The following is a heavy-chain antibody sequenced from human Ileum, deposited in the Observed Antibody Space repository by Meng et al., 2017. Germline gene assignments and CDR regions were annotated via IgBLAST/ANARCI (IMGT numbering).Heavy chain of an antibody. J-gene: IGHJ3*02. CDR2: ISDNGAKT. D-gene: IGHD2-2*01. CDR1: GFTFSTYA. Sequence: GESLKISCAASGFTFSTYAMNWVRQAPGKGLEWVSSISDNGAKTYYADYVKGRFTISRDNSKNTLSLQMNSLGAEDTAVYYCAKAPGYCSGSSCCFPTHGVLDIWGQGTMVTVSS. CDR3: AKAPGYCSGSSCCFPTHGVLDI. V-gene: IGHV3-23*01.